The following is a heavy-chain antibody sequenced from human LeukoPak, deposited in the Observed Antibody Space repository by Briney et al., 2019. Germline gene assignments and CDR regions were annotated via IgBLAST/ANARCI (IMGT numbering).Heavy chain of an antibody. J-gene: IGHJ4*02. CDR3: AKLGSYGSGSYYNV. D-gene: IGHD3-10*01. Sequence: GGSLRLSCAASGFTFSSYAMSWVRQAPGKGLEWVSAISGSGGSTYYADSVKGRFTISRDNSKNTLYLQMNSLRAEDTAVYYCAKLGSYGSGSYYNVWGRGTLVTVSS. CDR2: ISGSGGST. V-gene: IGHV3-23*01. CDR1: GFTFSSYA.